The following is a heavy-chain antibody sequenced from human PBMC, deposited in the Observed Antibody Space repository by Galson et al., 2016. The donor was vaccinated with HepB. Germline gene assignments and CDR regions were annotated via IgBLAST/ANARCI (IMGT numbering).Heavy chain of an antibody. J-gene: IGHJ4*02. CDR2: IYYSGTT. D-gene: IGHD3-22*01. Sequence: ETLSLTCTVSGGSISSSTYYWGWIRQPPGKGLEWLGSIYYSGTTYDNPSLKSRVTISVDTSKNQFSLKLSSVTAADTAVYYCAGYSSGYRPNFDYWGQGTLVTVSS. CDR1: GGSISSSTYY. V-gene: IGHV4-39*01. CDR3: AGYSSGYRPNFDY.